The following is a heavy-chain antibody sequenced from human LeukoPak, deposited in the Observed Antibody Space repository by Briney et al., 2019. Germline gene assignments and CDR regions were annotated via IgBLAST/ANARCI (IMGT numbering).Heavy chain of an antibody. CDR1: GFAFTSYY. CDR2: IKPSTGST. J-gene: IGHJ4*02. D-gene: IGHD4-17*01. CDR3: ARDGDYGDYLNY. V-gene: IGHV1-46*01. Sequence: ASVKVSCKASGFAFTSYYIHWVRQAPGQRLEWMGIIKPSTGSTNSAQKFHGRVTMTMATSTSAVYMEVSSLKSDDTAVYYCARDGDYGDYLNYWGQGTLVTVSS.